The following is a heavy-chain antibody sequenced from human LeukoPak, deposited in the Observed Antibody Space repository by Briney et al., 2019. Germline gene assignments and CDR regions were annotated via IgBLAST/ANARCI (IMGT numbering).Heavy chain of an antibody. D-gene: IGHD5-18*01. CDR3: ASQLWPRSGWFDP. CDR2: IYYSGST. J-gene: IGHJ5*02. V-gene: IGHV4-59*08. CDR1: GGSISSYY. Sequence: PSETLSLTCTVSGGSISSYYWSWIRQPPGKGLEWIGYIYYSGSTNYNPSLKSRVTISVDTSRNQFSLKLSSVTAADTAVYYCASQLWPRSGWFDPWGQGTLVTVSS.